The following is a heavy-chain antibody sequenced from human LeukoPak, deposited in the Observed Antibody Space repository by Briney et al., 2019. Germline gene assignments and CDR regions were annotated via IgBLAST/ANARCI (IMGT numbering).Heavy chain of an antibody. J-gene: IGHJ4*02. CDR3: ASAEALSDNSGYFEDY. CDR1: GYTLTYYY. CDR2: INPISGGK. V-gene: IGHV1-2*02. Sequence: SVKVSCQASGYTLTYYYMHWVRQAPSQGLEWVGWINPISGGKEYAQQFQGRGTMIRNTSISTTYMELSRLRSDVTAVYYCASAEALSDNSGYFEDYWGQGTLVTVSS. D-gene: IGHD3-22*01.